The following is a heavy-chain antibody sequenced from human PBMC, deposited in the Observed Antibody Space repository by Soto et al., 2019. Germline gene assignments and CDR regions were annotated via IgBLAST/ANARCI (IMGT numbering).Heavy chain of an antibody. CDR1: GGSISSGGYY. J-gene: IGHJ6*02. CDR2: IYYSGST. Sequence: QVQLQESGPGLLKPSQTLSLTCTVSGGSISSGGYYWSWIRQHPGKGLEWLGYIYYSGSTYYNPSLKGRVTISVDTSKKQFALRLSYVTAAGTALYYCARDAYGGGGYYYGMDVWGQGTTVTVSS. CDR3: ARDAYGGGGYYYGMDV. D-gene: IGHD3-10*01. V-gene: IGHV4-31*03.